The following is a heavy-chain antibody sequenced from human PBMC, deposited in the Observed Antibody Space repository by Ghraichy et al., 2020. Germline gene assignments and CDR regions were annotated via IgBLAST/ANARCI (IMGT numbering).Heavy chain of an antibody. V-gene: IGHV3-23*01. CDR2: VNGNADRT. Sequence: GGSLRLSCAASGFTFSHSAKDRVRQAPGKGLEWVSAVNGNADRTYSADSVKGRFTISRDNYKNTLYLQMNSLRVEDTALYYCTKWGAQSGSYRFVDYWGHGTLITVSS. D-gene: IGHD1-26*01. J-gene: IGHJ4*01. CDR1: GFTFSHSA. CDR3: TKWGAQSGSYRFVDY.